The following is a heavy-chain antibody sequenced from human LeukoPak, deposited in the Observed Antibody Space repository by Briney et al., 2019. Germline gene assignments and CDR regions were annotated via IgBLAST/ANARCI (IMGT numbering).Heavy chain of an antibody. CDR1: GFTFSGYS. Sequence: GGSLRLSCAASGFTFSGYSMNWVRQAPGKGLEWVSYISSSGSTIYYADSVKGRFTISRDNAKNSLYLQMNSLRAEDTAVYYCARDENDYGDPLDYWGQGTLVTVSS. CDR3: ARDENDYGDPLDY. J-gene: IGHJ4*02. V-gene: IGHV3-48*04. CDR2: ISSSGSTI. D-gene: IGHD4-17*01.